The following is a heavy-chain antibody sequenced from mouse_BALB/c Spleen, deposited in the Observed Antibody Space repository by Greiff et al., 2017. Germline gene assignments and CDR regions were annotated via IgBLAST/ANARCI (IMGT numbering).Heavy chain of an antibody. Sequence: VQLQESGPELVRPGVSVKISCKGSGYTFTDYAMHWVKQSHAKSLEWIGVISTYYGNTNYNQKFKGKATMTVDKSSSTAYMELARLTSEDSAIYYCAREGGYDGYFDYWGQGTTLTVSS. D-gene: IGHD2-14*01. CDR1: GYTFTDYA. J-gene: IGHJ2*01. CDR3: AREGGYDGYFDY. V-gene: IGHV1-67*01. CDR2: ISTYYGNT.